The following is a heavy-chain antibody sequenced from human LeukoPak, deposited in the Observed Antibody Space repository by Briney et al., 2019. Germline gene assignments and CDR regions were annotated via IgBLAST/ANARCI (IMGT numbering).Heavy chain of an antibody. CDR1: GFTFSTYA. Sequence: PGGSLRLSCAASGFTFSTYAMSWVRQAPGKGLEWASAMSGSGGSTKYADSVKGRFTISRNDSKNTLYLQMNSLRAEDTAVYYCAKDGYSSSLNHPGATEFDYWGQGTLVTVSS. CDR3: AKDGYSSSLNHPGATEFDY. J-gene: IGHJ4*02. CDR2: MSGSGGST. V-gene: IGHV3-23*01. D-gene: IGHD6-6*01.